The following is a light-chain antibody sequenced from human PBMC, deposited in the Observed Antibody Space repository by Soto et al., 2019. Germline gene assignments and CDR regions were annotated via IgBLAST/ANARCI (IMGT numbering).Light chain of an antibody. J-gene: IGKJ5*01. CDR3: QQLNSYPIT. V-gene: IGKV1-9*01. CDR2: AAS. Sequence: DIQMTQSPATLSASIGDSVTVTCRASQGISSFLAWYQQKPGKAPKLLIYAASTLQSGVPSRFSGSGSGTDFTLTISSLQPEDFATYFCQQLNSYPITFGQGTRLEIK. CDR1: QGISSF.